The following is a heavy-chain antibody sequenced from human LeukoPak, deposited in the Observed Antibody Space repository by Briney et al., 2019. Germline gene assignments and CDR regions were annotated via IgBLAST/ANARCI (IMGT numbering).Heavy chain of an antibody. Sequence: GGSLRLSCAASGFTFSSYSMNWVRQAPGKGLEWVSVIYSGGSTYYADSVKGRFTISRDNSKNTLYLQMNSLRAEDTAVYYCARGTYYYDSSGPTRYDYWGQGTLVTVSS. V-gene: IGHV3-66*01. D-gene: IGHD3-22*01. J-gene: IGHJ4*02. CDR1: GFTFSSYS. CDR3: ARGTYYYDSSGPTRYDY. CDR2: IYSGGST.